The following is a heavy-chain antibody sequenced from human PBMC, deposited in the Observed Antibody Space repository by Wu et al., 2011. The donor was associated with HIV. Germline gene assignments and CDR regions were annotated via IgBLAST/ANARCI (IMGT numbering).Heavy chain of an antibody. V-gene: IGHV1-2*02. CDR1: GYTFTDYY. CDR3: ARELLDSDNL. J-gene: IGHJ4*02. D-gene: IGHD3-22*01. CDR2: INPNNGGT. Sequence: QVQLVQSGAEVKKPGASVKVSCKASGYTFTDYYIHWVRQAPGQGLEWMGWINPNNGGTKYAQKFQGRVTMTRDTSISAAYMELSWLRSDDTAMYYCARELLDSDNLWGQGTLVTVSS.